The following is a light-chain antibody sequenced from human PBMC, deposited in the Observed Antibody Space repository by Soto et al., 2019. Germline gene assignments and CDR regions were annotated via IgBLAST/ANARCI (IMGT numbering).Light chain of an antibody. CDR3: QQSYNAPIT. V-gene: IGKV1-39*01. CDR2: VAS. J-gene: IGKJ5*01. CDR1: QGVSSS. Sequence: DIQMTQSPSSLSASVGDRVTITCRASQGVSSSLAWYHQQPGKAPQLLIYVASRLESGVPSRFSGSGSGTDFTLTISSLQPEDFATYYCQQSYNAPITFGQGTRLEIK.